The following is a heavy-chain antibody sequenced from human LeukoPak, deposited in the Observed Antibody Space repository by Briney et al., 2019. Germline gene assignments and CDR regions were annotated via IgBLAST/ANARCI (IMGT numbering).Heavy chain of an antibody. Sequence: SVKVSCKASGGTFSSYTISCVRQAPGQGLEWMGRIIPILGIANYAQKFQGRVTITADKSTSTAYMELSSLRSDDTAVYYCAITMVRGVIITRDYWGQGTLVTVSS. CDR1: GGTFSSYT. V-gene: IGHV1-69*02. J-gene: IGHJ4*02. D-gene: IGHD3-10*01. CDR2: IIPILGIA. CDR3: AITMVRGVIITRDY.